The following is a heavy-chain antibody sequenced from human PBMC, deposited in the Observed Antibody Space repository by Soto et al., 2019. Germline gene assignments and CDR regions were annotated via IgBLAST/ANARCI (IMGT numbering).Heavy chain of an antibody. Sequence: GGSLRLSCAASGFTVSSNYMSWVRQAPGKGLEWVSVIYSGGSTYYADSVKGRLTISRDNSKNTLYLQMNSLRAEDTAVYYCARIDWELLFDYWGQGTLVTVSS. CDR2: IYSGGST. J-gene: IGHJ4*02. CDR1: GFTVSSNY. V-gene: IGHV3-53*01. D-gene: IGHD1-26*01. CDR3: ARIDWELLFDY.